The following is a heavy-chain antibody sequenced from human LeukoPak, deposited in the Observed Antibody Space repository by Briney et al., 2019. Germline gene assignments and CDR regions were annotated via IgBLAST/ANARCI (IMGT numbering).Heavy chain of an antibody. CDR3: ARLMNTSGYHYWFDP. CDR2: IYYSGST. J-gene: IGHJ5*02. Sequence: SETLSLTCTVSGGSITSYSWTWIRQPPGKELEWIGYIYYSGSTNYNPSLKSRVTISIDTSMNQFSLKLISVTAADTAVYYCARLMNTSGYHYWFDPWGQGTLVTVSS. V-gene: IGHV4-59*01. CDR1: GGSITSYS. D-gene: IGHD3-22*01.